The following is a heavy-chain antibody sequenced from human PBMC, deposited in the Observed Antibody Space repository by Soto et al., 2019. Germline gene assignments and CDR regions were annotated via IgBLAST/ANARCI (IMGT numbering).Heavy chain of an antibody. CDR2: INPNSGVT. V-gene: IGHV1-2*04. D-gene: IGHD5-12*01. J-gene: IGHJ6*02. CDR3: ARARWGYSGYEGYYYGMDV. CDR1: GGTFSSYA. Sequence: ASVKVSCKTSGGTFSSYAISWVRQAPGQGLEWMGWINPNSGVTNYAQKFQGWVTMTRDTSISTAYMELSRLRSDDTAVYYCARARWGYSGYEGYYYGMDVWGQGTTVTVSS.